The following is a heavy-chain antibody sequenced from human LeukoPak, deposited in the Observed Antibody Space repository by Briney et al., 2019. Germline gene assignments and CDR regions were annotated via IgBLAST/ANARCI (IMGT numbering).Heavy chain of an antibody. D-gene: IGHD1-1*01. Sequence: GGSLRLSCAASGFTLGNYWMSWVRQAPGKGLEWVANINQDVSEINYLDSVRGRFTISRDNAKQSLNLQMNSLRAEDTGLYYCARDVVNRIRNDYYRDVWGKGTTVTVSS. J-gene: IGHJ6*03. V-gene: IGHV3-7*01. CDR1: GFTLGNYW. CDR2: INQDVSEI. CDR3: ARDVVNRIRNDYYRDV.